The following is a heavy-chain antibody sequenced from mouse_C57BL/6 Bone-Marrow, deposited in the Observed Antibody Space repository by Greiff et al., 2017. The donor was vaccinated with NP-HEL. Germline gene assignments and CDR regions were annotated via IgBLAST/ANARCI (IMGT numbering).Heavy chain of an antibody. J-gene: IGHJ2*01. Sequence: EVQLVESEGGLVQPGSSMKLSCTASGFTFSDYYMAWVRQVPEKGLEWVANINYDGSSTYYLDSLKSRFIISRANAKNILCLQMISLKSEDTATYYCARGGITTVGGDYFDYWGQGTTLTVSS. V-gene: IGHV5-16*01. CDR3: ARGGITTVGGDYFDY. D-gene: IGHD1-1*01. CDR1: GFTFSDYY. CDR2: INYDGSST.